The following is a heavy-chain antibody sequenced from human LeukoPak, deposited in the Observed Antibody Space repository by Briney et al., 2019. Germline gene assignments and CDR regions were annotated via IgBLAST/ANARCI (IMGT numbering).Heavy chain of an antibody. D-gene: IGHD3-3*01. CDR2: ISFNSGKI. J-gene: IGHJ6*02. CDR1: GFSFDDYA. V-gene: IGHV3-9*01. CDR3: AKGAYYGFSSWGMDV. Sequence: PGRSLRLSCAASGFSFDDYAMHWVRQAPGKGLEWVSGISFNSGKIGYVDSVKGRFTISRDNAKNSLYLQMNSLRPEDTAFYYCAKGAYYGFSSWGMDVWGRGTTVTVSS.